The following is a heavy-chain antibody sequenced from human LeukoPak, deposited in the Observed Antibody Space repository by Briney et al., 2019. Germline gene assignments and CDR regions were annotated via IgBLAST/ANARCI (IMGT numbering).Heavy chain of an antibody. V-gene: IGHV4-30-4*08. J-gene: IGHJ4*02. D-gene: IGHD4-17*01. CDR1: GGSISNGDYY. Sequence: SETLSLTCTVSGGSISNGDYYWGWIRQPPGRGLEWIGYMYYSGSTYQNPSLKSRVMISVDTSKNQFSLKVRSVTAADAAVYYCVRGGPTTVRRDVDYWGQGTLVTVSS. CDR2: MYYSGST. CDR3: VRGGPTTVRRDVDY.